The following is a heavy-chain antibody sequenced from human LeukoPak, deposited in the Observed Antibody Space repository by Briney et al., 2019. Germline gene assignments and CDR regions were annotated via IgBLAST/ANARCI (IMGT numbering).Heavy chain of an antibody. CDR2: IYYSGST. V-gene: IGHV4-59*08. CDR3: ARHPYSGYDSVWFDP. Sequence: PSETLSLTCTVSGGSISSYYWSWIRQPPGKGLEWIGYIYYSGSTNYNPSLKSRVTISVDTSKNQFSLKLSSVTAADTAVYYCARHPYSGYDSVWFDPWGQGTLVTVSS. CDR1: GGSISSYY. D-gene: IGHD5-12*01. J-gene: IGHJ5*02.